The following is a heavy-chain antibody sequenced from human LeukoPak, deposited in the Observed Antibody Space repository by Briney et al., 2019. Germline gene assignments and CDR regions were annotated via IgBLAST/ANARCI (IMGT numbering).Heavy chain of an antibody. CDR3: ASRAYGSGTKRYYYYYMDV. J-gene: IGHJ6*03. V-gene: IGHV4-59*05. CDR2: IYYSGST. CDR1: GGSISSYY. D-gene: IGHD3-10*01. Sequence: PSETLTLTCTVSGGSISSYYWSWIRQPPGKGLEWIGSIYYSGSTYYNPSLKSRVTISVDTSKNQFSLKLSSVTAADTAVYYCASRAYGSGTKRYYYYYMDVWGKGTTVTVSS.